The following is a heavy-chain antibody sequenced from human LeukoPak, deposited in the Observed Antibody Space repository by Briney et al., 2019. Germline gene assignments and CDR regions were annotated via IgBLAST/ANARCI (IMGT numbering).Heavy chain of an antibody. CDR2: ISSSSSTI. CDR3: ARERAVPYYYDSSGPLYYMDV. J-gene: IGHJ6*03. Sequence: GGSLRLSCAASGFTFSSYSMNWVRQAPGKGLEWVSYISSSSSTIYYADSVKGRFTISRDNAKNSLYLQMNSLRAEDTAVYYCARERAVPYYYDSSGPLYYMDVWGKGTTVTVSS. D-gene: IGHD3-22*01. V-gene: IGHV3-48*01. CDR1: GFTFSSYS.